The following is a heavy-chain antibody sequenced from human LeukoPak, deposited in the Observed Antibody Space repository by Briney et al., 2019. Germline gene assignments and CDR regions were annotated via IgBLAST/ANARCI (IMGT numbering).Heavy chain of an antibody. J-gene: IGHJ4*02. CDR1: GFTFSSYA. CDR2: ISYDGSNK. V-gene: IGHV3-30-3*01. D-gene: IGHD6-13*01. CDR3: ARGRRRLGDSSSWPGTFFDF. Sequence: GGSLRLSCAASGFTFSSYAMRWVRQAPGKGLEWVAVISYDGSNKYYADSVKGRFTISRDNSKNTLYLQMNSLRAEDTAVYYCARGRRRLGDSSSWPGTFFDFGGQGTLVTVPS.